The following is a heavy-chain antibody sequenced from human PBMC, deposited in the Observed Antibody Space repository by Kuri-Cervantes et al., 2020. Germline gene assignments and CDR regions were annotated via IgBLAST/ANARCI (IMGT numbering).Heavy chain of an antibody. D-gene: IGHD6-13*01. V-gene: IGHV4-38-2*01. J-gene: IGHJ5*02. CDR3: ARMSSSWFDP. CDR1: GYSISSGYY. CDR2: IYHSGST. Sequence: SETLSLTCAVSGYSISSGYYWGWIRQPPGKGLEWIGSIYHSGSTYYNPSLKSRVTISVDTSKNQFSLKLSSVTAADTAVYYCARMSSSWFDPWGQGTLVTVSS.